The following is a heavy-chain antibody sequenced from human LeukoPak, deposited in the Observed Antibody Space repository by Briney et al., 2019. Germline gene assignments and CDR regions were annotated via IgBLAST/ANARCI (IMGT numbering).Heavy chain of an antibody. CDR1: AGSISIGGYY. Sequence: PSETLSLTCTVSAGSISIGGYYWSWIRQHPGKGLEWIGYIFYNGNTYYNPSLKSRLTISGDTSENQFSLKLSSVTAADTAMYYCVRNFDSYNAFDIWGQGTMVTVSS. J-gene: IGHJ3*02. D-gene: IGHD3-22*01. CDR2: IFYNGNT. CDR3: VRNFDSYNAFDI. V-gene: IGHV4-31*03.